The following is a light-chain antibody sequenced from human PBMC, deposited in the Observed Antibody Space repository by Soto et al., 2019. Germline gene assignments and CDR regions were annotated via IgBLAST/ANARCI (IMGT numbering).Light chain of an antibody. CDR2: AAS. CDR3: QQDHSFPFT. CDR1: QGITDD. V-gene: IGKV1-6*01. J-gene: IGKJ4*01. Sequence: AIQMTQSPSSLSATVGDRVTITCRASQGITDDLSWYQQKPGRAPKLLIYAASISQNGVPPRFSGSGSGTDFILTITSLQPEDFATYYCQQDHSFPFTFGGGTKVEIK.